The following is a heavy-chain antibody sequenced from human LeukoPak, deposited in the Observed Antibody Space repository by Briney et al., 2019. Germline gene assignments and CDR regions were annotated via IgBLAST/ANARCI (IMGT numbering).Heavy chain of an antibody. Sequence: GGSLRLSCAASGFTFSSYAMSWVRQAPGRGLEWVSVISGNGGRTYYADSVKGRFTISRDNSKNTLYLQTNSLRAEDTAVYYCAKVRDLDTVLGRFDNWGQGTLVTVSS. J-gene: IGHJ5*02. CDR3: AKVRDLDTVLGRFDN. D-gene: IGHD5-18*01. CDR2: ISGNGGRT. V-gene: IGHV3-23*01. CDR1: GFTFSSYA.